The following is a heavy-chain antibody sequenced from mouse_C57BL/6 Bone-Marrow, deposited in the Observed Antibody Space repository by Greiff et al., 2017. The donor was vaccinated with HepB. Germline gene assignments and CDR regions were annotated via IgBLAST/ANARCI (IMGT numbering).Heavy chain of an antibody. J-gene: IGHJ3*01. Sequence: VQLQQPGAELVRPGSSVKLSCKASGYTFTSYWMHWVKQRPIQGLEWIGNIDPSDSETHYNQKFKDKATLTVDKSSSTAYMQLSSLTSEDSAVYYCARGGDYDSAWFAYWGKGTLVTVAA. CDR2: IDPSDSET. D-gene: IGHD2-4*01. CDR3: ARGGDYDSAWFAY. V-gene: IGHV1-52*01. CDR1: GYTFTSYW.